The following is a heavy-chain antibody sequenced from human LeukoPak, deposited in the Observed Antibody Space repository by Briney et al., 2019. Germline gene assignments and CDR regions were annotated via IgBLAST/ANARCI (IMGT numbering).Heavy chain of an antibody. J-gene: IGHJ5*02. CDR2: IGGIGAST. D-gene: IGHD4-17*01. CDR1: GFTFSSYW. CDR3: AKAAYGDYVNWFDP. V-gene: IGHV3-23*01. Sequence: GGSLRLSCAASGFTFSSYWMNWVRQAPGKGLEWVSSIGGIGASTYYADSVEGRFTISRDNSKNTLYLQMNSLRAEDTALYYCAKAAYGDYVNWFDPWGQGILVIVSS.